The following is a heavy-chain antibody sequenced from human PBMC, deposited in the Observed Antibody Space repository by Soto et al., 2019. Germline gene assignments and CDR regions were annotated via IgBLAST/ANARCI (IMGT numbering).Heavy chain of an antibody. V-gene: IGHV3-23*01. CDR1: GFSFNNYA. Sequence: GGSLRLSCAASGFSFNNYAMTWVRQAPGKGLEWVSAISGSGGSKYYADSVKGRFTISRDNSKSTVYLELNNLSAEDTAVYHCAKNQGVEVAPLATVDWFEPWGQGSVVTVSS. CDR2: ISGSGGSK. D-gene: IGHD2-2*01. CDR3: AKNQGVEVAPLATVDWFEP. J-gene: IGHJ5*02.